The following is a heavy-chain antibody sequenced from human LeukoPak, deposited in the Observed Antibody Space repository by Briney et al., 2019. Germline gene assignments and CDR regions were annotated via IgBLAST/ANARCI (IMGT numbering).Heavy chain of an antibody. D-gene: IGHD3-16*01. CDR3: ARVARYDTGWHGVWDY. CDR1: GHTFTGYY. CDR2: INPNSGVT. J-gene: IGHJ4*02. V-gene: IGHV1-2*02. Sequence: ASVKVSCKASGHTFTGYYMHWVRQAPGQGLEWLGWINPNSGVTNYAQKFQGRITMTRDTSITTVYMELSSLTSEDTAVYYCARVARYDTGWHGVWDYWGQGTLVTVSS.